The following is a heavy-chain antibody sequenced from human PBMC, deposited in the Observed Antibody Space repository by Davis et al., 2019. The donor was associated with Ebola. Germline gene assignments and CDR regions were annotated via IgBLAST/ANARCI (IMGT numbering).Heavy chain of an antibody. Sequence: GESLKISCAASGFSFSDYYMSWIRQVPGKGLEWISEISIGSSYTNYADSVKGRFIISRDNAKDSVYLKMNSLRVEDSALYYCVRAGTFCSGGTCHEWFDPWGQGTLVTVSS. V-gene: IGHV3-11*06. CDR1: GFSFSDYY. CDR2: ISIGSSYT. J-gene: IGHJ5*01. D-gene: IGHD2-15*01. CDR3: VRAGTFCSGGTCHEWFDP.